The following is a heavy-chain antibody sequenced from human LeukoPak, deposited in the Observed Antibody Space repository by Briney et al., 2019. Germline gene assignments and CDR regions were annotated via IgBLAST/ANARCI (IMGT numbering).Heavy chain of an antibody. CDR2: VSLSGLT. CDR1: GGSITSTNW. D-gene: IGHD2-8*01. J-gene: IGHJ4*02. Sequence: SEPLSLTCGVSGGSITSTNWWSWVRPPPGQGLEWIGEVSLSGLTNYNPSVSSRVIMALDTSKNHLSLHLTSVTAADTAVYYCSKENGAFSPFGYWGQGYLVAVLS. V-gene: IGHV4-4*02. CDR3: SKENGAFSPFGY.